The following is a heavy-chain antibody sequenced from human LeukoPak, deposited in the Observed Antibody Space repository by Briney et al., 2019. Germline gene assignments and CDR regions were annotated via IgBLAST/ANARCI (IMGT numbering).Heavy chain of an antibody. Sequence: SETLSLTXTVSGGSISSSSYYWSWIRQPPGKGLDWIGSIYYSGSTYYKPSLRSRVTISVDTSKYQFSLNLSSVTAADTAVYYCARRDSLAARPFDFWGQGTLLTVSS. CDR2: IYYSGST. V-gene: IGHV4-39*01. CDR1: GGSISSSSYY. CDR3: ARRDSLAARPFDF. J-gene: IGHJ4*02. D-gene: IGHD6-6*01.